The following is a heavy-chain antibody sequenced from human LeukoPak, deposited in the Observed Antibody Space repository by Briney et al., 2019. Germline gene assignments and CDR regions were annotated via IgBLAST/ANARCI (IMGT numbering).Heavy chain of an antibody. V-gene: IGHV3-23*01. D-gene: IGHD1-20*01. J-gene: IGHJ4*02. CDR1: GVTFRSYS. CDR2: ISGSGGST. Sequence: GGSLRLSCAASGVTFRSYSMNWVRQAPGKGLEWVSAISGSGGSTYYADSVKGRFTISRDNSKNTLYLQMNSLRAEDTAVYYCAKAVLTGQEPYWGQGTLVTVSS. CDR3: AKAVLTGQEPY.